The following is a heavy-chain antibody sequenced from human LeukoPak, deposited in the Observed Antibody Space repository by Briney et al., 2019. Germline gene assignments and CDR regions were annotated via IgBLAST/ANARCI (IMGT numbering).Heavy chain of an antibody. CDR2: ISGSGGST. J-gene: IGHJ4*02. D-gene: IGHD3-22*01. CDR1: GFTFRSYA. CDR3: AKDLDSSGYYLTFDY. V-gene: IGHV3-23*01. Sequence: GGYLRLSCAASGFTFRSYAMSWVRQAPGKGLEWVSAISGSGGSTYYADSVKGRFTISRDNSKNTLYLQMNSLRAEDTAVYYCAKDLDSSGYYLTFDYWGQGTLVTVSS.